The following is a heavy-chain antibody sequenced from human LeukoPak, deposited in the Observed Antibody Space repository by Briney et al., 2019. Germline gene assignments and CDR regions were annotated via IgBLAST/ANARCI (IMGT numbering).Heavy chain of an antibody. V-gene: IGHV4-59*01. CDR2: IYYTGST. CDR3: ARCGYSYGAGYYFDY. J-gene: IGHJ4*02. CDR1: GGSISNFY. D-gene: IGHD5-18*01. Sequence: PSETLSLTCTVSGGSISNFYWSRIRQPPGKGLEWIGFIYYTGSTSYKPSLKSRVTISLDTARHQFSLQLNSVTAADTAVYYCARCGYSYGAGYYFDYWGQGTLVTVSS.